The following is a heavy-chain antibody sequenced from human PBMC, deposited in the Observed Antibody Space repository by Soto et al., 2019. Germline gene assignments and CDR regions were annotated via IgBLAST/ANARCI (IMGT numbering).Heavy chain of an antibody. CDR2: ISGDNGNT. D-gene: IGHD3-3*01. J-gene: IGHJ6*02. Sequence: ASVKVSCKASGGSFSSYAITWVRQAPGQGLEWLGWISGDNGNTNFAQRLKDRVTMTTDTSTTTAYMELRSLRRDDTAIYYCARVASLIPIFHGLDAWGQGTTVTSP. V-gene: IGHV1-18*01. CDR1: GGSFSSYA. CDR3: ARVASLIPIFHGLDA.